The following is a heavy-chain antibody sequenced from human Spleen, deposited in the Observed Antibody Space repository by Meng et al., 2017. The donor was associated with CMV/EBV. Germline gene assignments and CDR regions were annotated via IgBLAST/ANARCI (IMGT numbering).Heavy chain of an antibody. CDR1: GFSFSTYA. Sequence: GESLKISCAASGFSFSTYAMHWVRQAPGQGLEWVALVRFDGGDKFYTDSVKGRFTISRDNSKNTLYLQMSSLRAEDTAVYYCAKAFSSSWYREYYDYWGQGTLVTVSS. J-gene: IGHJ4*02. D-gene: IGHD6-13*01. CDR2: VRFDGGDK. CDR3: AKAFSSSWYREYYDY. V-gene: IGHV3-30*02.